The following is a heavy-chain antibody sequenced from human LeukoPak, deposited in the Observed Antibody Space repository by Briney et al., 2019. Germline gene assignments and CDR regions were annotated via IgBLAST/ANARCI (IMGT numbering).Heavy chain of an antibody. J-gene: IGHJ4*02. D-gene: IGHD2-21*02. CDR2: IYYRKNT. Sequence: SETLSLTCTVSGGSISSYYWSWIRLPPGKGLEWIGSIYYRKNTYYNPSLKSRVTISVDTSKNQFSLKLSSVTAADTAVYYCARHEDCGGDCYPYCFDYWGQGTLVTVSS. CDR1: GGSISSYY. V-gene: IGHV4-59*05. CDR3: ARHEDCGGDCYPYCFDY.